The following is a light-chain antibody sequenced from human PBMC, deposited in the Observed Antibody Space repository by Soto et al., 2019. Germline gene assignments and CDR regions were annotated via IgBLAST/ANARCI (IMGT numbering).Light chain of an antibody. CDR1: TSNFGTKS. V-gene: IGLV1-44*01. CDR2: NSD. CDR3: ASWDDILHGPL. J-gene: IGLJ2*01. Sequence: QSVLPQPPSASGPPGQRVTISCSGATSNFGTKSVNWYQHLPGAAPRLLIYNSDQRPSGVPDRFSGSKSGTSASLAISGLQSADEGDYFCASWDDILHGPLFGGGTKLTVL.